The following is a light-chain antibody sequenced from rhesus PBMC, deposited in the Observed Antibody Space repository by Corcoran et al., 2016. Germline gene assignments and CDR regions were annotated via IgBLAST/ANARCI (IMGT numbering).Light chain of an antibody. J-gene: IGKJ2*01. CDR1: QSLSNY. V-gene: IGKV1S9*01. Sequence: DIQMTQSPSSLSASVGDRVTITCQASQSLSNYLNWYQQKPGKIPKLLIYRASSLQRGIPSRFSGSGSGTDFTLTISRLQPEDCATYYCQQGYSYPYSFGQGTKVEIK. CDR3: QQGYSYPYS. CDR2: RAS.